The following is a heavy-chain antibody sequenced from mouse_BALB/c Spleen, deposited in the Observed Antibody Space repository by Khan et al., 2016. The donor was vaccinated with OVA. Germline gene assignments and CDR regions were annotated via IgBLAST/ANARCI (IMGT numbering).Heavy chain of an antibody. Sequence: QVQLKQSGPGLVEPSQSLSINCTVSGFSLTSYGVHWVRQSPGKGLEWLGMIWSGGSTDYNAAFISRLSIRKDNSKSQVFFKMNSLQADDRAIYYCARSLLLAMDYWGQGTSVTVSS. CDR3: ARSLLLAMDY. V-gene: IGHV2-4-1*01. J-gene: IGHJ4*01. D-gene: IGHD1-2*01. CDR1: GFSLTSYG. CDR2: IWSGGST.